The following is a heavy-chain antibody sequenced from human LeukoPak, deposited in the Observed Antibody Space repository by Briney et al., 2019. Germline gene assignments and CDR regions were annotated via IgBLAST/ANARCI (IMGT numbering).Heavy chain of an antibody. Sequence: GGSLRLSCAASGFSFSSYAMHWVRQAPGKGLEWVAVISHDGRNEYYADSAKGRFTISRDISKNTVYLQMNSLRPEDTAVYYCARGGDSWSGYSYGMDVWGQGTTVTVSS. CDR2: ISHDGRNE. CDR3: ARGGDSWSGYSYGMDV. V-gene: IGHV3-30*04. D-gene: IGHD3-3*01. J-gene: IGHJ6*02. CDR1: GFSFSSYA.